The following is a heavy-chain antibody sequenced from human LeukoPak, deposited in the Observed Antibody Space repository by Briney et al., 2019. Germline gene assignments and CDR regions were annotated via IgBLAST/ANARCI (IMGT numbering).Heavy chain of an antibody. CDR1: GYTFTSYA. D-gene: IGHD3-22*01. J-gene: IGHJ3*02. CDR3: ARENFYDSSGYYSDAFDI. Sequence: ASVKVSCKASGYTFTSYAMHWVRQAPGQRLEWMGWINAGNGNTKYSQKFQGRVTITADESTSTAYMELSSLRSEDTAVYYCARENFYDSSGYYSDAFDIWGQGTMVTVSS. CDR2: INAGNGNT. V-gene: IGHV1-3*01.